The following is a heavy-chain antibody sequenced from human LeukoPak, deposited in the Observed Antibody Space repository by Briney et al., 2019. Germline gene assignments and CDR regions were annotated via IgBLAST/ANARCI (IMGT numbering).Heavy chain of an antibody. V-gene: IGHV4-59*01. D-gene: IGHD5-12*01. CDR1: GGSISTYY. J-gene: IGHJ4*02. Sequence: SETLSLTCTLSGGSISTYYWSWIRQPPGKGLEWIGYIYHSGSTNYNPSLKSRVTISVDTSQNQFSLNLSSVTAADTAIYYCARDGYSGSDALWGQGTLVTVSS. CDR2: IYHSGST. CDR3: ARDGYSGSDAL.